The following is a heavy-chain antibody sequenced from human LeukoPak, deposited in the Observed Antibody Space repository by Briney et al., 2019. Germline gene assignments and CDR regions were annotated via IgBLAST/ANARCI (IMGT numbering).Heavy chain of an antibody. V-gene: IGHV4-34*01. J-gene: IGHJ6*02. CDR3: ARDLVPANPYYYYYGMDV. D-gene: IGHD2-2*01. CDR2: IYYSGST. Sequence: SETLSLTCAVYGGSFSGYYWSWIRQPPGKGLEWIGSIYYSGSTYYNPSLKSRVTISVDTSKNQFSLKLSSVTAADTAVYYCARDLVPANPYYYYYGMDVWGQGTTDTVSS. CDR1: GGSFSGYY.